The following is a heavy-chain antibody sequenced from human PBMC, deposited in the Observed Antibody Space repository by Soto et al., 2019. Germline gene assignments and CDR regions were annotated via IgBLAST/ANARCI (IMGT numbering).Heavy chain of an antibody. CDR2: IYPGDSDT. J-gene: IGHJ6*02. CDR3: TILRAHKYSGMHV. V-gene: IGHV5-51*01. Sequence: GESLKISCKGSGYSFTSYWIGWVRQMPGKGLEWMGIIYPGDSDTRYSPSFQGQVTISADKSISTAYLQWSSLKASDTAMYYCTILRAHKYSGMHVWGQGTTGTVTS. CDR1: GYSFTSYW.